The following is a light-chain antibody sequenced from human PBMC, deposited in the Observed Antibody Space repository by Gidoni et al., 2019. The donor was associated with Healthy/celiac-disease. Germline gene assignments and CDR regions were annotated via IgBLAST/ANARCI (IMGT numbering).Light chain of an antibody. CDR2: AAS. CDR1: QSISSY. J-gene: IGKJ2*01. CDR3: QQSYSTPQT. Sequence: DIQLTQSPSSLSASVGDRVPITCRASQSISSYLNWYQQKPGKAPKLLIYAASSLQSGVPSRFSGSGSGTDFTLTISSLQPEDFATYYCQQSYSTPQTCGQGTKLEIK. V-gene: IGKV1-39*01.